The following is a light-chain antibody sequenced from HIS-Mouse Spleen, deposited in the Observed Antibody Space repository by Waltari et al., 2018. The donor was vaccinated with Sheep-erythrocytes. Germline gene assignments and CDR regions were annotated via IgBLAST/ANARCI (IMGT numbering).Light chain of an antibody. Sequence: QSVLTQPPSVSGAPGQRVTISCTGTSSDVGGYNYVSWYQQHPGKAPKLMIYAVSKRPSGVPDRFSGSKSGNTASLIVSGLQAEDEADYYCSSYAGSNNWVFGGGTKLTVL. J-gene: IGLJ3*02. CDR3: SSYAGSNNWV. CDR2: AVS. CDR1: SSDVGGYNY. V-gene: IGLV2-8*01.